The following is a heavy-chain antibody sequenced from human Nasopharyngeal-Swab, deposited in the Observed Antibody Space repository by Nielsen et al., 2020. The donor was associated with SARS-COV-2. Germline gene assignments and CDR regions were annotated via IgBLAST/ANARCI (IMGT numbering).Heavy chain of an antibody. J-gene: IGHJ6*02. D-gene: IGHD2-21*01. CDR3: AKAPYLRGLDV. Sequence: LSLTCAASGFTFRSYAMSWVRQAPGKGLEWVSIISGSGDTTYYADSVNDRFTIPRDNSKNTLYLQMNSLRVEDTALYYCAKAPYLRGLDVWGQGTTVTVSS. V-gene: IGHV3-23*01. CDR1: GFTFRSYA. CDR2: ISGSGDTT.